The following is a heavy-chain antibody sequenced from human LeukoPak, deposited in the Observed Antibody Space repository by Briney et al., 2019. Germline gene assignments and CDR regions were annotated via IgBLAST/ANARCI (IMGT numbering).Heavy chain of an antibody. J-gene: IGHJ4*02. D-gene: IGHD2-15*01. V-gene: IGHV3-48*01. Sequence: GGSLRLSCAVSGFTFSYYSMNWARQAPGKGLEWVSYINSDSSTIYYADSVKGRFTISRDNAKNSLYLQLNSLRAEDTAVYYCARDGGDFDYWGQGTLVTVSS. CDR3: ARDGGDFDY. CDR1: GFTFSYYS. CDR2: INSDSSTI.